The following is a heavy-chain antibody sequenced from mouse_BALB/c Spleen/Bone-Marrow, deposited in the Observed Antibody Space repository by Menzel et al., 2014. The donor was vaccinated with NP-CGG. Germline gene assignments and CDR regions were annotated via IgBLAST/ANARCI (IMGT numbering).Heavy chain of an antibody. Sequence: EVKLVESGGGLVKPGGSLKLSCAASGFAFSGYDMSWVRQTPEKRLEWVAYISSAGSNTYYPDSVKGRFTISRDNTKNTLYLQMNNLKSEDAAMYYCARQRGCAYAMDYWGQGTSVTVSS. CDR3: ARQRGCAYAMDY. V-gene: IGHV5-12-1*01. CDR1: GFAFSGYD. J-gene: IGHJ4*01. CDR2: ISSAGSNT.